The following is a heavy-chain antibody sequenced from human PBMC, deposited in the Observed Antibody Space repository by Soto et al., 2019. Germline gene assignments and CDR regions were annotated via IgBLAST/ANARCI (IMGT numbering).Heavy chain of an antibody. CDR1: GFTFSSYG. CDR3: AREIVSAAAGNWFDP. J-gene: IGHJ5*02. Sequence: GGSLRLSCAASGFTFSSYGMHWVRQAPGKGLEWVAVIWYDGSNKYYADSVKGRFTISRDNSKNTLYLQMNSLRAEDTAVYYCAREIVSAAAGNWFDPWGQGTLVTVSS. V-gene: IGHV3-33*01. D-gene: IGHD6-13*01. CDR2: IWYDGSNK.